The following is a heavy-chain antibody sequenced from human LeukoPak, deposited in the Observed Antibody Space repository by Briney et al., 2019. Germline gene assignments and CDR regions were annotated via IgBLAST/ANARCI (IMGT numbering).Heavy chain of an antibody. CDR3: ARASLYYYGSGSYYKYFQH. CDR1: GYTFTSYD. J-gene: IGHJ1*01. V-gene: IGHV1-8*03. CDR2: MNPNSGNT. D-gene: IGHD3-10*01. Sequence: ASVKVSCKASGYTFTSYDINWVRQATGQGLEWMGWMNPNSGNTGYAQKFQGRVTITRNTSISTAYMELSSLRSEDTAVYYCARASLYYYGSGSYYKYFQHWGQGTLVTVSS.